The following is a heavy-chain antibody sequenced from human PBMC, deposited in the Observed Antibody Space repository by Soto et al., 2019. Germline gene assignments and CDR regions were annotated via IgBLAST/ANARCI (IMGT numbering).Heavy chain of an antibody. CDR1: VVTLTNYA. Sequence: PGGALRLSCADSVVTLTNYAINWFRQAPGKGLEWVSTITGGGGGRTNYADSVKGRFTISRDNSKNTLYLQMNSLRAEDTAVYYCAKQPASIRTFDYWGQGALVTVSS. V-gene: IGHV3-23*01. D-gene: IGHD2-2*01. CDR3: AKQPASIRTFDY. CDR2: ITGGGGGRT. J-gene: IGHJ4*02.